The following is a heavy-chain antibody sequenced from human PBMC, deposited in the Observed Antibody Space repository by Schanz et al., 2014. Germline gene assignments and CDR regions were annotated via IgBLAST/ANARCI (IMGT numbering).Heavy chain of an antibody. V-gene: IGHV3-23*04. CDR1: GFTFSSNA. CDR3: AKDLPSDYYIAY. D-gene: IGHD3-22*01. Sequence: EVQLVESGGDLVKPGGSLRLSCAASGFTFSSNAMCWVRQAPGKGLEWVSTITSNGGGTYYADSVKGRFTISRDNSKNTLYLQMNSLRAEDTAVYYCAKDLPSDYYIAYWGQGTLVTVSS. J-gene: IGHJ4*02. CDR2: ITSNGGGT.